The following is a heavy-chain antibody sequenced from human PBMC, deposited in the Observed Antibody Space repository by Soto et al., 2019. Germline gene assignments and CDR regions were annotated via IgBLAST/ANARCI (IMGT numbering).Heavy chain of an antibody. Sequence: QITLKESGPTLVKPTQTLTLTCTFSGFSLTTPGAGVGWIRQPPGKALEWLALIYWNDDKRYSPSLKSRLTITKDTCKNQVVLIMANMDPVDTATYFCAHRGYGDYPRDNWFDPWGQGVPVIVSS. V-gene: IGHV2-5*01. CDR2: IYWNDDK. CDR3: AHRGYGDYPRDNWFDP. CDR1: GFSLTTPGAG. D-gene: IGHD4-17*01. J-gene: IGHJ5*02.